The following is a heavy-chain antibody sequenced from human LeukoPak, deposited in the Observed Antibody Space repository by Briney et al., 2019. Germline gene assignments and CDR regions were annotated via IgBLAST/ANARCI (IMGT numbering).Heavy chain of an antibody. D-gene: IGHD5-12*01. CDR3: ATGYRDYGVGY. V-gene: IGHV3-74*01. J-gene: IGHJ4*02. Sequence: PGGSLRLSCAASGFTFTSYWMHWVRQAPGKGLVWVSRINIDGSSTTYADSVKGRFTISRDNAKNTVYQQMNSLRAEDTAVYYCATGYRDYGVGYWGQGTLVTVSS. CDR2: INIDGSST. CDR1: GFTFTSYW.